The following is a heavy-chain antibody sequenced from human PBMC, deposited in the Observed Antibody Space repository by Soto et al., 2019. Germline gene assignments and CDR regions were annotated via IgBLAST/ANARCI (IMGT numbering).Heavy chain of an antibody. CDR1: GYSFTSYW. D-gene: IGHD6-13*01. CDR2: IYPGDSDT. V-gene: IGHV5-51*01. Sequence: PGESLKISWRGSGYSFTSYWIGWVRQMPGKGLEWMGIIYPGDSDTRYSPYLQGQVTISDDKSIGTAYLQWISLKASDTAMYFCARTAATGKYDYGVDVWGQGTTVTLSS. J-gene: IGHJ6*02. CDR3: ARTAATGKYDYGVDV.